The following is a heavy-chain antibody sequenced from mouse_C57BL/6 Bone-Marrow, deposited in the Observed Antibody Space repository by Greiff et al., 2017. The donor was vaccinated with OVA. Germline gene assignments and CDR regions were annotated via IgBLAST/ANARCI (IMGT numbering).Heavy chain of an antibody. Sequence: EVKLQESGGDLVKPGGSLKLSCAASGFTFSSYGMSWVRQTPDKRLEWVATISSGGSYTYYPDSVKGRFTISRDNAKNTLYLQMSSLKSEDTAMYYCARHYYFDYWGQGTTLTVSS. J-gene: IGHJ2*01. CDR3: ARHYYFDY. CDR1: GFTFSSYG. CDR2: ISSGGSYT. V-gene: IGHV5-6*01.